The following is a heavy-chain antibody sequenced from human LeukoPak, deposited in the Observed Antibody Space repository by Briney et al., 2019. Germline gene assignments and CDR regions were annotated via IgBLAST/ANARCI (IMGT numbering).Heavy chain of an antibody. CDR3: AKDYDFWSGYYLSHFDY. D-gene: IGHD3-3*01. V-gene: IGHV3-23*01. CDR1: GFTFSSYA. CDR2: MSGSGGST. J-gene: IGHJ4*02. Sequence: GGSLRLSCAASGFTFSSYAMGWVRQAPGKGLEWVSTMSGSGGSTYYADSVKGRFTISRDNSKNTLYLQMNSLRAEDTAVYYCAKDYDFWSGYYLSHFDYWGQGTLVTVSS.